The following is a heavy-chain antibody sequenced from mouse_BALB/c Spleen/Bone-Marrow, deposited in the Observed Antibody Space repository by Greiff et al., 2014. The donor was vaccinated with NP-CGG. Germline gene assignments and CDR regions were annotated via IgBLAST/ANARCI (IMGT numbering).Heavy chain of an antibody. CDR1: GFNIKDTF. CDR3: ASSGNYEGGAMDY. CDR2: IDPANGIT. J-gene: IGHJ4*01. V-gene: IGHV14-3*02. Sequence: DVKLVESGAELVKPGASVKLSCTASGFNIKDTFMHWMKQRPEQGLEWNGRIDPANGITKYDPKFQGKATITTDSSSNTAYLQLSSLTSEDTAVYYCASSGNYEGGAMDYWRQGTSVTVSS. D-gene: IGHD2-1*01.